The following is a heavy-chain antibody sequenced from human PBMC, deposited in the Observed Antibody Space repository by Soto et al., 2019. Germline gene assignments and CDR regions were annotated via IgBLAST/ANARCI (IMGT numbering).Heavy chain of an antibody. CDR2: ISSDSYYI. Sequence: EVQLVESGGGLVEPGGSLRLSCAPSGLSFSTHSMNWVRQAPGKGLEWVSSISSDSYYIYYADSVKGRFTISRDNAKNSLYLQMNSLIADNTAVYYCARNRNPSWKTPGMDDWGQGTTVTVSS. CDR3: ARNRNPSWKTPGMDD. CDR1: GLSFSTHS. D-gene: IGHD1-1*01. V-gene: IGHV3-21*01. J-gene: IGHJ6*02.